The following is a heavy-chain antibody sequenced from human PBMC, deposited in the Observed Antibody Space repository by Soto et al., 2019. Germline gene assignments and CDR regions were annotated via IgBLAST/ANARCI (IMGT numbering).Heavy chain of an antibody. CDR3: AKGGRQWLVTSDFNY. J-gene: IGHJ4*02. CDR1: GFTFRDYA. V-gene: IGHV3-30*18. D-gene: IGHD6-19*01. CDR2: VSHDGRNT. Sequence: VQLVESGGGVVQPGRSLRLSCAASGFTFRDYAMHWVRQAPGKGLEWVAVVSHDGRNTHYADSVKGRFTISRDSSKNTVALEMTSLRAEDTAVYYCAKGGRQWLVTSDFNYWGQGALVTVSS.